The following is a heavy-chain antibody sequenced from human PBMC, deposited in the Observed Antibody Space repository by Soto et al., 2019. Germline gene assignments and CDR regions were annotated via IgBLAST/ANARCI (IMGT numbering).Heavy chain of an antibody. J-gene: IGHJ3*01. CDR1: GYTFTSYY. CDR3: ARVSVATGEAFDF. V-gene: IGHV1-46*01. Sequence: QVQLVQSGAEVKKPGASVKVSCKASGYTFTSYYIHWVRQAPGHGLEWMGIINPSGATTTYAQMFEGRVTMTRDTSTSIVYMELSSLRSEDTAVYYCARVSVATGEAFDFWGRGTVVTVSS. CDR2: INPSGATT. D-gene: IGHD5-12*01.